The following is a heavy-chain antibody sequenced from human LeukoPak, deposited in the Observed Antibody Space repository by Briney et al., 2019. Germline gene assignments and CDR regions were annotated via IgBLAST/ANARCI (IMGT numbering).Heavy chain of an antibody. CDR1: GGTFISYP. J-gene: IGHJ6*04. CDR2: IIPIFGTA. CDR3: ARGYGQNYYGMDV. D-gene: IGHD1-1*01. Sequence: ASVTVTCKSSGGTFISYPISWVRQAPGQGLEWMGGIIPIFGTANYAQKFQGRVTITADESTSTAYMGLSSLRSEDTAVYYCARGYGQNYYGMDVWGKGTTVTVSS. V-gene: IGHV1-69*01.